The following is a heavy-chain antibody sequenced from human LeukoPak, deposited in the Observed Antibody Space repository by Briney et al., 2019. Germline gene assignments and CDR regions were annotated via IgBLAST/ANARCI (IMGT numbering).Heavy chain of an antibody. J-gene: IGHJ4*02. V-gene: IGHV4-39*01. CDR3: ARRLWFGELGVFDY. CDR1: GGSISSSSYY. CDR2: IYFSGST. D-gene: IGHD3-10*01. Sequence: SETLSLTCTVSGGSISSSSYYWGWIRQPPGKGLEWIGSIYFSGSTYYHPSLKGRVTISVDTPKNQFSLKLNSVTAADTAVNYCARRLWFGELGVFDYWGQGTLVTVSS.